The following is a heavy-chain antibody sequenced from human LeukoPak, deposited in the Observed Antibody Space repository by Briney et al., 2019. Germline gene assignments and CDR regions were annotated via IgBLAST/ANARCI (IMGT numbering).Heavy chain of an antibody. D-gene: IGHD1-26*01. Sequence: GGSLRLSCAGSGFIFSTYGMSWVRQAPGKVLEWVSSISGDGFGTYYADSVKGRFTISRDNSKSTLYLQMNSLRAEDTAVYYCAREGFSGSYYEPHEFDYWGQGTLVTVSS. CDR1: GFIFSTYG. V-gene: IGHV3-23*01. CDR2: ISGDGFGT. J-gene: IGHJ4*02. CDR3: AREGFSGSYYEPHEFDY.